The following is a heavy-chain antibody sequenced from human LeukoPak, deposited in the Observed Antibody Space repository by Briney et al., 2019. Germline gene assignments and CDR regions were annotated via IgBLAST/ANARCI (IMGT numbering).Heavy chain of an antibody. CDR2: ISAGGGSP. CDR3: AKDGGIAEAGGWFDP. V-gene: IGHV3-23*01. D-gene: IGHD6-13*01. J-gene: IGHJ5*02. Sequence: GGSLRLSCAASGFTFIIYAMSWVRQAPGKGLEWVSAISAGGGSPYYADSVKGRFTISRDNSKNTLYLQMNSLRAEDTAVYYCAKDGGIAEAGGWFDPWGQGTLVTVSS. CDR1: GFTFIIYA.